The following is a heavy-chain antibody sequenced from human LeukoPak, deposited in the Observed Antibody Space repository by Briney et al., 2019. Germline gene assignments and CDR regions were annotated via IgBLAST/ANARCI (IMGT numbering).Heavy chain of an antibody. Sequence: GGSLRLSCAASGFTFSSYEMNWVRQAPGKGLEWVSYISSSSSSIYYADSVKGRFTISRDNAKNSLYLQMNSLRAEDTAVYYCARAGDYYDFWSGYWGQGTLVTVSS. J-gene: IGHJ4*02. CDR1: GFTFSSYE. D-gene: IGHD3-3*01. CDR2: ISSSSSSI. V-gene: IGHV3-48*01. CDR3: ARAGDYYDFWSGY.